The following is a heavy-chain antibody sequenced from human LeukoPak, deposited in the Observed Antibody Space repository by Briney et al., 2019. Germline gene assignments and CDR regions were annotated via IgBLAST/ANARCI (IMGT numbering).Heavy chain of an antibody. CDR1: GGSINSGTYY. CDR3: VRHVHSPSFDP. Sequence: LETLSLTCSVSGGSINSGTYYWSWVRLPPEKGLEWIASIHYTGSTYYNPSLKSRSTISRDTPKNQFSLTLTSVIDADTAVYYCVRHVHSPSFDPWGQGTLVTVSS. V-gene: IGHV4-39*01. CDR2: IHYTGST. J-gene: IGHJ5*02.